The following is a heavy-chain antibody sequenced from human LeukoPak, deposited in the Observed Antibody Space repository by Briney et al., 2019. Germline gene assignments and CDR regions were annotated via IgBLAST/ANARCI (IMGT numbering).Heavy chain of an antibody. D-gene: IGHD2-15*01. CDR3: ARGQKGVVVVAATSGYYYGMDV. CDR1: GYTSTGYF. CDR2: INPNIVGT. V-gene: IGHV1-2*02. J-gene: IGHJ6*02. Sequence: ASLRVSSKASGYTSTGYFMHSVREAPRQGLEWMGWINPNIVGTNYAQKFQGRVTMPRDTSISTAYMELSRLRSDDTAVYYCARGQKGVVVVAATSGYYYGMDVWGQGTTVTVSS.